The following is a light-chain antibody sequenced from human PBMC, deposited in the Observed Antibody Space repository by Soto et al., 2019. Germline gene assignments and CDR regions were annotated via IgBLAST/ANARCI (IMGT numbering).Light chain of an antibody. CDR2: DAS. CDR1: QSVSTY. Sequence: EIVLTQSPVTLSLSPGERATLSCRASQSVSTYLAWYQQKPGQAPRLLIYDASNRATDTPARFTCSGSGTDFTLTISILEPEDFAVYYCQQRSKWPVFTFGPGTRVDIK. J-gene: IGKJ3*01. CDR3: QQRSKWPVFT. V-gene: IGKV3-11*01.